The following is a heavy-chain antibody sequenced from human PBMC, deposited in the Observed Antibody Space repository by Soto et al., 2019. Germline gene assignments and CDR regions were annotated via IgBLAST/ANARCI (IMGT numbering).Heavy chain of an antibody. Sequence: PGGSLRLSCAASGFTFSSYGMHWVRQAPGKGLEWVAVISYDGSNKYYADSVKGRFTISRDNSKNTLYLQMNSLRAEDTAVYYCAKPRSSSGNDPGDYYYGMDVWGQGTTVTVSS. CDR1: GFTFSSYG. CDR2: ISYDGSNK. D-gene: IGHD5-12*01. V-gene: IGHV3-30*18. CDR3: AKPRSSSGNDPGDYYYGMDV. J-gene: IGHJ6*02.